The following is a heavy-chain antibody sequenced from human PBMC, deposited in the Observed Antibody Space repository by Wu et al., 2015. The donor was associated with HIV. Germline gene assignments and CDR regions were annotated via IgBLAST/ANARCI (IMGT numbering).Heavy chain of an antibody. J-gene: IGHJ1*01. D-gene: IGHD1-26*01. CDR3: ARGIGYSGSYYYREYFPP. CDR1: GYTFTGYY. Sequence: QVQLVQSGAEVKKPGASVKVSCKASGYTFTGYYMHWVRQAPGQGLEWMGWINTFNGNTEYAQNLQGRVTMTTDTSTNTAYMELRSLRSDDTATYYCARGIGYSGSYYYREYFPPWGQGTLVTVSS. V-gene: IGHV1-18*04. CDR2: INTFNGNT.